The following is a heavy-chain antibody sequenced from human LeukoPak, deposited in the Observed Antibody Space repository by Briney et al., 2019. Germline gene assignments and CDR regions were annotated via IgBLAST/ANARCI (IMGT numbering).Heavy chain of an antibody. J-gene: IGHJ5*02. CDR3: ARGGGRGYSYPFDP. CDR2: IYYSGST. V-gene: IGHV4-31*03. D-gene: IGHD5-18*01. Sequence: SETLSLTCTVSGGSISSGGYYWSWIRQHPGKGLEWIGYIYYSGSTYYNPSLKSRVTISVDTSKNQFSLKLGSVTAADTAVYYCARGGGRGYSYPFDPWGQGTLVTVSS. CDR1: GGSISSGGYY.